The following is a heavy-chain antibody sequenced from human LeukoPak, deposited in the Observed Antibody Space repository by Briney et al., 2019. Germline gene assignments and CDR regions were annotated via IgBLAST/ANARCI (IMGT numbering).Heavy chain of an antibody. J-gene: IGHJ3*02. Sequence: PSETLSLTCTVSGGSISSYYWSWIRQPPGKGLEWIGYIYYSGSTYYNPSLKSRVTISVDTSKNQFSLKLSSVTAADTAVYYCARVPISYSSGYYPHLDAFDIWGQGTMVTVSS. CDR2: IYYSGST. V-gene: IGHV4-59*12. D-gene: IGHD3-22*01. CDR3: ARVPISYSSGYYPHLDAFDI. CDR1: GGSISSYY.